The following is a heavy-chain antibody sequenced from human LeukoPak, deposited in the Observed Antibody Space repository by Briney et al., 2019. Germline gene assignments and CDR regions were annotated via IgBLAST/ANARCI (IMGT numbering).Heavy chain of an antibody. CDR2: IYPGDSDT. J-gene: IGHJ4*02. V-gene: IGHV5-51*01. CDR1: GYSFTNYW. Sequence: GESLKISCKGSGYSFTNYWIGSVRQLPGKGLEWMGIIYPGDSDTRYSPSFQGQVTFSADKSISTTYLQWSSMEASDTAMYYCARLPGYCTGGSCYFDYWGQGTLVTVSS. CDR3: ARLPGYCTGGSCYFDY. D-gene: IGHD2-15*01.